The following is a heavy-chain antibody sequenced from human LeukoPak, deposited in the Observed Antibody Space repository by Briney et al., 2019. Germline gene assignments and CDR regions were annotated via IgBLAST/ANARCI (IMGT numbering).Heavy chain of an antibody. D-gene: IGHD3-22*01. J-gene: IGHJ3*02. CDR1: GVSITSYY. CDR3: ARDRYYYDSSGDAFDI. CDR2: VYTSGST. Sequence: SETLSLTCTVSGVSITSYYWSWIRQPAGKGLEWIGRVYTSGSTNYNPSLKSRVTMSVDTSKNQFSLKLSSVTAADTAVYYCARDRYYYDSSGDAFDIWGQGTMVTVSS. V-gene: IGHV4-4*07.